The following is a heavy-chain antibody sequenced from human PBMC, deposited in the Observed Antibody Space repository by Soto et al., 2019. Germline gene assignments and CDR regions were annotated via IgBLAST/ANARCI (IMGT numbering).Heavy chain of an antibody. CDR1: GFIFGDHV. V-gene: IGHV3-23*04. D-gene: IGHD1-26*01. Sequence: EVQLVESGGRLVQRGGSLRLSCSGSGFIFGDHVMDWVRQAPGKGLEWVAVISGSGDSPLFRDSVNGPFTIPRENSKKTVYLEMNNLRDEDSAMYFCARGTHSYSGIHELDAWGRGTLVTVSS. CDR2: ISGSGDSP. CDR3: ARGTHSYSGIHELDA. J-gene: IGHJ5*02.